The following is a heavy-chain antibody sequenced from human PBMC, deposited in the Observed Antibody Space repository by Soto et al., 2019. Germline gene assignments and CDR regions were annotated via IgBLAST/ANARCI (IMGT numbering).Heavy chain of an antibody. Sequence: QVQLVESGGGLVRPGGSLRLSCEASGFTFRHYYMTWFRQAPGKGLEWLSYIDSSTKYTNYADSVKGRFTISRDNAKNSLYLQMNSLRADDTAVYYCAREYYYTMDVWGQWTMVTVSS. J-gene: IGHJ6*02. V-gene: IGHV3-11*05. CDR2: IDSSTKYT. CDR1: GFTFRHYY. CDR3: AREYYYTMDV.